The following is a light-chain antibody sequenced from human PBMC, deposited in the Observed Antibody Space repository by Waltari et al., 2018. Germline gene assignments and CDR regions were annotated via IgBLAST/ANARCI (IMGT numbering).Light chain of an antibody. Sequence: DIVMTQSPDSLAVSLGERATINCKSSHSSSNEDSLAWYQQKPGQPPKLLIYRASTRESGVPDRFSGSGSGTDFTLTITSVQAEDVAVYYCLQCYNTPYTFGHGTRLEIK. CDR1: HSSSNEDS. J-gene: IGKJ2*01. CDR3: LQCYNTPYT. V-gene: IGKV4-1*01. CDR2: RAS.